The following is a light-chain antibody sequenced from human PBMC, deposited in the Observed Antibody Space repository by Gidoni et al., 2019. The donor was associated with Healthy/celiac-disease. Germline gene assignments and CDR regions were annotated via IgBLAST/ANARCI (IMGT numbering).Light chain of an antibody. V-gene: IGKV1-39*01. CDR1: QSISSY. CDR3: QQSYGTPWT. J-gene: IGKJ1*01. CDR2: AAP. Sequence: DIQLTQSPSSLSASVGDRVPITCRESQSISSYLNWEQQKPGKAPKLLNDAAPSLQRGVPSRFSGSGSGADITLTSSSLQPGDIATYYCQQSYGTPWTFGQGTKVEIK.